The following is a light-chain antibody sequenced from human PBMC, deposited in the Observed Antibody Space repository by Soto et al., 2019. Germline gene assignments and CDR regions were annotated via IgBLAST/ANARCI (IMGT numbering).Light chain of an antibody. CDR1: SGHSSYA. CDR2: LNSDGSH. CDR3: QTWGTGPWV. J-gene: IGLJ3*02. Sequence: QSVLTQSPSASASLGASVKLTCTLSSGHSSYAIAWHQQQPEKGPRYLMKLNSDGSHSKGDGIPDRFSGSNSGAERYLTISSIQSEDEADYYCQTWGTGPWVFGGGTKLTVL. V-gene: IGLV4-69*01.